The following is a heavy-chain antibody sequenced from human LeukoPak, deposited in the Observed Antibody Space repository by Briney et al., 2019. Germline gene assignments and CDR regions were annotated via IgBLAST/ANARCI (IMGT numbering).Heavy chain of an antibody. Sequence: SETLSLTCTVSGGSISSGGYYWSWIRQHPGKGLEWIGYIYYSGSTYYNPSLKSRVTISVDTSKNQFSMKLSSVTAADTAVYYCARSQYCSGGSCHGRYYYYGMDVWGQGTTVTVSS. V-gene: IGHV4-31*03. D-gene: IGHD2-15*01. J-gene: IGHJ6*02. CDR2: IYYSGST. CDR1: GGSISSGGYY. CDR3: ARSQYCSGGSCHGRYYYYGMDV.